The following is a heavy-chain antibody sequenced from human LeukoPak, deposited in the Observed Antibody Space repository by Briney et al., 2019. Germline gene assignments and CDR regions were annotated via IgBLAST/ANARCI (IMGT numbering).Heavy chain of an antibody. V-gene: IGHV3-21*01. CDR3: ARARAVAGTGDS. Sequence: GGSLRLSCAASGFTFSSYSMNWVRQAPGKGLEWVSSISSSSSYIYYADSVKGRFTISRDNAKNSLYLQMNSLRAEDTAVYYCARARAVAGTGDSWGQGTLVTVSS. CDR2: ISSSSSYI. D-gene: IGHD6-19*01. CDR1: GFTFSSYS. J-gene: IGHJ4*02.